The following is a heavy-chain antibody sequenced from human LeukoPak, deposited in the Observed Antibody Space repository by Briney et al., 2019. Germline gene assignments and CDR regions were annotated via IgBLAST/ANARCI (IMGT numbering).Heavy chain of an antibody. CDR1: GFIFSSYN. V-gene: IGHV3-21*01. Sequence: GGSLRFSCAASGFIFSSYNMNWVRQAPGKGLEWVSSISSSSSYIFYADSVKGRFTISRDNAKNSLYLQMNSLRAEDTAVYYCAELGITMIGGVWGKGTTVTISS. D-gene: IGHD3-10*02. J-gene: IGHJ6*04. CDR3: AELGITMIGGV. CDR2: ISSSSSYI.